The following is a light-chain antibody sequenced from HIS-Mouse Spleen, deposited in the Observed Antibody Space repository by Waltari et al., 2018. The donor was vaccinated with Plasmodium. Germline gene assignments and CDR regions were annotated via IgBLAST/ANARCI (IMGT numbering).Light chain of an antibody. V-gene: IGLV2-8*01. J-gene: IGLJ2*01. CDR3: SSYAGSNNLV. CDR1: RTAVGGYTY. Sequence: QSALTQPPSASGSPGQSVPISCTGTRTAVGGYTYISWYQQHPGKAPKLMIYEVSKRPSGVPDRFSGSKSGNTASLTVSGLQAEDEADYYCSSYAGSNNLVFGGGTKLTVL. CDR2: EVS.